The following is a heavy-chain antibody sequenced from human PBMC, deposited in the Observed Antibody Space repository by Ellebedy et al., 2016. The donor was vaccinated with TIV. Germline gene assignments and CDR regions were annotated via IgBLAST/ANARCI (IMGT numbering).Heavy chain of an antibody. Sequence: ASVNVSCKASGCTFSSYAITWARQAPGQGLEWVGRIIPILDIANYAQKFQGRVTITPDKSTSTAYMELSSLRSEDTAMYYCARELERKIWGGMDVWGQGTTGTVSS. CDR1: GCTFSSYA. J-gene: IGHJ6*02. CDR3: ARELERKIWGGMDV. CDR2: IIPILDIA. D-gene: IGHD3-16*01. V-gene: IGHV1-69*04.